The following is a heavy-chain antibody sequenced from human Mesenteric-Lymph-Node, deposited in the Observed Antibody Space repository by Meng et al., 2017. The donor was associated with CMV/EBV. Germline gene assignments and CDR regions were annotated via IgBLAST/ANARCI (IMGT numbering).Heavy chain of an antibody. D-gene: IGHD3-3*01. J-gene: IGHJ6*02. CDR1: GFTVRTNY. CDR2: IYSVGST. V-gene: IGHV3-53*01. CDR3: ARDFWMGGMDV. Sequence: GGSLRLSCAVSGFTVRTNYMSWVRQAPGKGLDWVSVIYSVGSTYYTDSVKGRFTISRDDSRNMLYLQMNSLRAEDTAVYYCARDFWMGGMDVWGQGTTVTVSS.